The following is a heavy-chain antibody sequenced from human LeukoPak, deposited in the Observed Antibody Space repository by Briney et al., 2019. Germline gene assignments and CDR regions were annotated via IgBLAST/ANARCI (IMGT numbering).Heavy chain of an antibody. CDR1: GFTFGDYA. D-gene: IGHD3-22*01. CDR2: IRSKAYGGTT. V-gene: IGHV3-49*04. Sequence: QPGGSLRLSCTASGFTFGDYAMSWVRQAPGKGLEWVGFIRSKAYGGTTEYAAPVKGRFTISRDDSKSIAYLQMNSLKTEDTAVYYCTRGGGYYDSSGYYSGYWGQGTLVTVSS. J-gene: IGHJ4*02. CDR3: TRGGGYYDSSGYYSGY.